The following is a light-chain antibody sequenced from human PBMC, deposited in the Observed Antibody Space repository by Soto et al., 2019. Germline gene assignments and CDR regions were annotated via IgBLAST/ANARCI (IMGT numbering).Light chain of an antibody. J-gene: IGKJ4*01. Sequence: EIVMTQSPATLSVSPGERATLSCRASQSVGSSLAWYQRKPGQAPRLLIYGASTRATGIPATFSGSGSGTEFTLTISSLQSEDFAVYYCQQYNRWPLTFGGGNPVEIK. CDR2: GAS. V-gene: IGKV3-15*01. CDR1: QSVGSS. CDR3: QQYNRWPLT.